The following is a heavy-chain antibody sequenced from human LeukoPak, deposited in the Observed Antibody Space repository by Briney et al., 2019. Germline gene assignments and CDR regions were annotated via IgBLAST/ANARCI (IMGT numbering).Heavy chain of an antibody. Sequence: SETLSLTCTVSGYSISSGYYWGWIRQPPGKGLEWIGSIYYSGSTYYNPSLKSRVTISVDTSKNQFSLKLSSVTAADTAVYYCARLFSGTIVVVTAIPDYWGQGTLVTVSS. V-gene: IGHV4-38-2*02. D-gene: IGHD2-21*02. J-gene: IGHJ4*02. CDR1: GYSISSGYY. CDR2: IYYSGST. CDR3: ARLFSGTIVVVTAIPDY.